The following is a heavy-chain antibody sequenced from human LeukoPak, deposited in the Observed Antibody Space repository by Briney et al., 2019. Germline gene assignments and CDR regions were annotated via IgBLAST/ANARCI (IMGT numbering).Heavy chain of an antibody. J-gene: IGHJ5*02. CDR2: INPNSGGT. D-gene: IGHD3-10*01. CDR3: ARPTLQTLGA. V-gene: IGHV1-2*02. Sequence: AASVKVSCKASGYTFTGYYMHWVRQAPEQGLEWMGWINPNSGGTNYAQKFQGRVTMTRDTSISTAYMDLSSLRSDDTAVYYCARPTLQTLGAWGQGTLVTVSS. CDR1: GYTFTGYY.